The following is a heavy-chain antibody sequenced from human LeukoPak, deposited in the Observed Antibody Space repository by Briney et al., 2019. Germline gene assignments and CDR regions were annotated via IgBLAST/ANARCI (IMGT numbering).Heavy chain of an antibody. Sequence: GGSLRLSCAASAFTFKKSGMHWVRQAPGKELEWVAVISYDGSNKYYADSVKGRFTISRDNSKNTLYLQMNSLRAEDTAVYYCARDENWFGELNYWGQGTLVTVSS. J-gene: IGHJ4*02. CDR1: AFTFKKSG. V-gene: IGHV3-30*03. CDR3: ARDENWFGELNY. D-gene: IGHD3-10*01. CDR2: ISYDGSNK.